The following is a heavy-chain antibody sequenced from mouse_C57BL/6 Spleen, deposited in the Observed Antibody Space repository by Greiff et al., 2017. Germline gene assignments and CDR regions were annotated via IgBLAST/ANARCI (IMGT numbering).Heavy chain of an antibody. Sequence: QVQLQQPGAELVQPGASVKMSCKASGYTFTSYWITWVKQSPGQGLEWIGDIYPGSGSTNYNEKFKSKATLTVDTSSSPAYMQLRSLTSEDSAVYDCARSKGITTVVADWGQGTTLTVSS. CDR1: GYTFTSYW. J-gene: IGHJ2*01. CDR2: IYPGSGST. D-gene: IGHD1-1*01. CDR3: ARSKGITTVVAD. V-gene: IGHV1-55*01.